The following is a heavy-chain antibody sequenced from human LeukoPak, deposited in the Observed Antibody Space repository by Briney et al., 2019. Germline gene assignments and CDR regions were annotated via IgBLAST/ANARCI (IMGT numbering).Heavy chain of an antibody. CDR2: IYHSGST. Sequence: PSETLSLTCGDSSYSIRSGYYWGWVRQPPGKGLEWIGSIYHSGSTYYNPSLKSRVNILVDTSQNQFSLRLSSVTATDTAVYYCARSYFSLGAFDIWGQGTMVTVSS. CDR1: SYSIRSGYY. V-gene: IGHV4-38-2*01. CDR3: ARSYFSLGAFDI. D-gene: IGHD2/OR15-2a*01. J-gene: IGHJ3*02.